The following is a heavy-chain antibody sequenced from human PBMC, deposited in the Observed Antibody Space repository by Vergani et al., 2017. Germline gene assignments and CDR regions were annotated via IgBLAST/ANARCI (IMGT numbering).Heavy chain of an antibody. Sequence: HVQLVQSGAEVKKPGSSVKVSCKASGGTFSSYAISWVRQAPGQGLEWMGGIIPIFGTANYAQKSQGRVTMTADESTSTAYMELSSLRSEDTAVYYCARDVDTAMDDAFDIWGQGTMVTVSS. CDR1: GGTFSSYA. CDR2: IIPIFGTA. D-gene: IGHD5-18*01. J-gene: IGHJ3*02. CDR3: ARDVDTAMDDAFDI. V-gene: IGHV1-69*01.